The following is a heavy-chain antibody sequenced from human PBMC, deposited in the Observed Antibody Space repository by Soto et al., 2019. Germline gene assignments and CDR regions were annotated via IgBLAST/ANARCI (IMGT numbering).Heavy chain of an antibody. D-gene: IGHD6-19*01. CDR1: GFTFSSYS. CDR3: ARGGGDSSGGYPPAGGSTYDYYYYMDV. J-gene: IGHJ6*03. V-gene: IGHV3-21*01. CDR2: ISSSSSYI. Sequence: EVQLVESGGGLVKPGGSLRLSCAASGFTFSSYSMNWVRQAPGKGLEWVSSISSSSSYIYYADSVKGRFTISRDNAKNSLYVQMHSLRAGDTAVYYCARGGGDSSGGYPPAGGSTYDYYYYMDVWGKGTTVTVSS.